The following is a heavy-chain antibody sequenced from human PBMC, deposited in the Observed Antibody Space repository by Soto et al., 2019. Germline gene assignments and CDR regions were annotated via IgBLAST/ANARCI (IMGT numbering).Heavy chain of an antibody. V-gene: IGHV1-69*13. Sequence: SVKVSCKASGGTFSSYAISWVRQAPGQGLEWMGGIIPIFGTANYAQKFQGRVTITADESTSTAYMELSSLRSEDTAVYYCARTENYYDSSGYYRSFDYWGQGTLVTVST. CDR1: GGTFSSYA. J-gene: IGHJ4*02. D-gene: IGHD3-22*01. CDR3: ARTENYYDSSGYYRSFDY. CDR2: IIPIFGTA.